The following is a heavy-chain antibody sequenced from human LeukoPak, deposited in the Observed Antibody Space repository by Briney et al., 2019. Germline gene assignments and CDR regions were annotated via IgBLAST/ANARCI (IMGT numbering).Heavy chain of an antibody. V-gene: IGHV4-34*01. CDR2: INHSGST. CDR1: GGSFSGYY. Sequence: SETLSLTCAVYGGSFSGYYWSWIRQPPGKGLEWIGEINHSGSTNYNPSLKSRVTISVDTSKNQFSLKLSSVTAADTAVYYCARHSRYSSSSSDYWGQGTLVTVSS. J-gene: IGHJ4*02. CDR3: ARHSRYSSSSSDY. D-gene: IGHD6-6*01.